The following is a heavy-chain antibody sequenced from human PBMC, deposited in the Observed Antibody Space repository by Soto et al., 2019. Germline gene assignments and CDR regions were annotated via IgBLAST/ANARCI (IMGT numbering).Heavy chain of an antibody. CDR1: GFTFSSYS. Sequence: GGSLRLSCAASGFTFSSYSMNWVRQAPGKGLEWVSYISSSSSTIYYADSVKGRFTISRDNAKNSLYLQMNSLRAEDTAVYYCARGTYSSGWYGFAFDIWGQGTMVTVSS. J-gene: IGHJ3*02. CDR2: ISSSSSTI. V-gene: IGHV3-48*01. D-gene: IGHD6-19*01. CDR3: ARGTYSSGWYGFAFDI.